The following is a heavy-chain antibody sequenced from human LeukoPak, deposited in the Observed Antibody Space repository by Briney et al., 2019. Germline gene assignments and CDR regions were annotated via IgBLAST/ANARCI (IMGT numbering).Heavy chain of an antibody. V-gene: IGHV1-2*06. D-gene: IGHD3-3*01. Sequence: ASVKVSCKASGYTFTGYYMHWVRQAPGQGLEWMGRINPNSGGTNYAQKFQGRVTMTRDTSISAAYMELSRLRSDDTAVYYCARVSFGVVTSFDYWGQGTLVTVSS. CDR1: GYTFTGYY. J-gene: IGHJ4*02. CDR3: ARVSFGVVTSFDY. CDR2: INPNSGGT.